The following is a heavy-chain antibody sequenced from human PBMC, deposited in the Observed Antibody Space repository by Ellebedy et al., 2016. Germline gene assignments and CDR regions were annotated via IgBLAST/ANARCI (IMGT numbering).Heavy chain of an antibody. CDR2: ISGTSAPRGPT. CDR1: GFTFSKHA. J-gene: IGHJ4*02. D-gene: IGHD6-19*01. CDR3: ARGRYNSGWYPDYFDS. Sequence: GGSLRLSCAASGFTFSKHAMSWVRQAPGKGLEWVSGISGTSAPRGPTNYAESVKGRFTISRDNSKNTLYLQMNSLRVEDTAVYYCARGRYNSGWYPDYFDSWGQGTLVTVSS. V-gene: IGHV3-23*01.